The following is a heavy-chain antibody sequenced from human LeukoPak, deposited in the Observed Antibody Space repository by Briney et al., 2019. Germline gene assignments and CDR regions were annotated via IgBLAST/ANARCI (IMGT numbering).Heavy chain of an antibody. V-gene: IGHV3-15*01. D-gene: IGHD6-13*01. J-gene: IGHJ1*01. CDR3: STLRGSSSQFFRH. Sequence: GGSLRLSCAASGFTFINAWMSWVRQAPGKGLEWVGRINSKTDGGTTDYAAPVKGRFTISRDDSKDTLYLQMDSLKTEDTAVYYCSTLRGSSSQFFRHWGQGTLVTVSS. CDR2: INSKTDGGTT. CDR1: GFTFINAW.